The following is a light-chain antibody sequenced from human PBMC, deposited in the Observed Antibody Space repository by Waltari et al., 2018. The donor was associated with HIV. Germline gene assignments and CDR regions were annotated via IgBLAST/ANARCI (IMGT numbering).Light chain of an antibody. CDR3: QQAHSDPFT. CDR1: HDIGSW. V-gene: IGKV1-12*01. J-gene: IGKJ3*01. Sequence: DIQMTQSPSSVSASVGDRVNITCRASHDIGSWLGWYQQRPGEAPKLLVYASFNLQRGVPSRFAGSGSGTHVTLTITSLQPEDLGTYYCQQAHSDPFTFGPGTKVAVK. CDR2: ASF.